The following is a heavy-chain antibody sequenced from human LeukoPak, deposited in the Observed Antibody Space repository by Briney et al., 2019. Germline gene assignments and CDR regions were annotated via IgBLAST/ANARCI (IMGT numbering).Heavy chain of an antibody. D-gene: IGHD2-2*02. V-gene: IGHV3-30*01. J-gene: IGHJ5*02. CDR1: GFTFSSYA. CDR2: ISYDGSNK. Sequence: GGSLRLSCAASGFTFSSYAMHWVRQAPGKGLEWVAVISYDGSNKYYADSVKGRFTISRDNSKNTLYLQMNSLRAEDTAVYYCARGGRRYCSSTSCYTWDWFDPWGQGTLVTVSS. CDR3: ARGGRRYCSSTSCYTWDWFDP.